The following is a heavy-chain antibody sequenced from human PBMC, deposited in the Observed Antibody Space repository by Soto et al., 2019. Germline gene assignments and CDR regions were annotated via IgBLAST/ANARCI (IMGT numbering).Heavy chain of an antibody. CDR1: GGTFSSYT. D-gene: IGHD3-10*01. Sequence: QVRLVQSGAEVKKPGSSVKVSCKASGGTFSSYTVSWVRQAPGQGLEWMGRIIPILGIANYAQKFQGRVTITADKSTSTAYMELSSLRSEDTAVYYCASLMSSGYYYGMDVWGQGTTVTVS. CDR3: ASLMSSGYYYGMDV. CDR2: IIPILGIA. J-gene: IGHJ6*02. V-gene: IGHV1-69*02.